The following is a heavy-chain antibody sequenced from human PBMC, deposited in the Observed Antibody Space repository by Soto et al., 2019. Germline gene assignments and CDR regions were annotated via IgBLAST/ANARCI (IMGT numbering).Heavy chain of an antibody. CDR1: GGSFSGYY. V-gene: IGHV4-34*01. Sequence: SETLSLTCAVYGGSFSGYYWSWIRQPPGKGLEWIGEINHSGSTSYNPSLKSRVTISVDTLKNQFSLKLSSVTAADTAVYYCARGLYSSSTHDAFDIWGQGTMVTVSS. CDR3: ARGLYSSSTHDAFDI. J-gene: IGHJ3*02. CDR2: INHSGST. D-gene: IGHD6-6*01.